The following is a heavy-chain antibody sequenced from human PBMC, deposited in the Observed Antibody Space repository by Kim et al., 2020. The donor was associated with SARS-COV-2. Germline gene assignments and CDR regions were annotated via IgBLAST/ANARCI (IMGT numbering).Heavy chain of an antibody. V-gene: IGHV3-15*01. D-gene: IGHD3-10*01. CDR2: IKSKTDGGTT. CDR3: TTNLETYYYGSFEEDDACDI. J-gene: IGHJ3*02. Sequence: GGSLRLSCAASGFTFSNAWMSWVRQAPGKGLEWVGRIKSKTDGGTTDYAAPVKGRFTISRDDSKNTLYLQMNSLKTEDTAVYYCTTNLETYYYGSFEEDDACDIWGQGTMVTVSS. CDR1: GFTFSNAW.